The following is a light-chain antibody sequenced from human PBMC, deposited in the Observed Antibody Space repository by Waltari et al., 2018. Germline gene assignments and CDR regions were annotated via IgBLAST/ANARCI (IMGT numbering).Light chain of an antibody. CDR2: DPG. J-gene: IGLJ3*02. CDR3: QLWDSSIDQWV. CDR1: TIGSAS. Sequence: HILPQPPSVSWAPGQTAPITCGGTTIGSASVIWYQQKPGQAPVGVVPDPGARPSGIPGRFFDSKSGNTATLTLIRVEAGDEADFYCQLWDSSIDQWVFGGGTKLTVL. V-gene: IGLV3-21*02.